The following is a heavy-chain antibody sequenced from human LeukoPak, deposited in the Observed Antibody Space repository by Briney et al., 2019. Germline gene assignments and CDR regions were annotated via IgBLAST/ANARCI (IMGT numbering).Heavy chain of an antibody. CDR1: GFTLSSYA. J-gene: IGHJ4*02. Sequence: GGSLRLSCAASGFTLSSYAMSWVRQAPGKGLEWVSAISGSGGSTYYADSVKGRFTISRDNSKNTLYLQMNSLRAEDTAVYYFAKVLVRIWYLIFYYWGQGTLVTVSS. V-gene: IGHV3-23*01. CDR2: ISGSGGST. D-gene: IGHD6-13*01. CDR3: AKVLVRIWYLIFYY.